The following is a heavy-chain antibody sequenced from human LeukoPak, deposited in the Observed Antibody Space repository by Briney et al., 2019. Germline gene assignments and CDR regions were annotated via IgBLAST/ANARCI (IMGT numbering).Heavy chain of an antibody. D-gene: IGHD6-19*01. J-gene: IGHJ6*02. CDR2: IRYDGSNI. CDR1: GFSFSRYG. Sequence: GGSLRLSCTASGFSFSRYGMHWVRQAPGKGLEWVAYIRYDGSNIYYADSVKGRFTISRDNSKNTLYLQMNSLRAEDTAVYYCARDGSFGRDVWGQGTTVTVSS. V-gene: IGHV3-30*02. CDR3: ARDGSFGRDV.